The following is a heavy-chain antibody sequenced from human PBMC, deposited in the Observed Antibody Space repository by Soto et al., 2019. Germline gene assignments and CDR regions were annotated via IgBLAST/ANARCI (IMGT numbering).Heavy chain of an antibody. CDR3: ARGAAMVRGAPPEYFQH. J-gene: IGHJ1*01. V-gene: IGHV1-18*01. Sequence: ASVKVSCKASGYTVTSYGISWVRQAPGQGLEWMGWISAYNGNTNYAQKLQGRVTMTTDTSTSTAYMELRSLRSDDTAVYYCARGAAMVRGAPPEYFQHWGQGTLVTVSS. CDR1: GYTVTSYG. D-gene: IGHD3-10*01. CDR2: ISAYNGNT.